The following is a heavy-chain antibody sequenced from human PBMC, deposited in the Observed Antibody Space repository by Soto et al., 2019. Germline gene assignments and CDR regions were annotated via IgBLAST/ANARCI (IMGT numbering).Heavy chain of an antibody. J-gene: IGHJ4*02. V-gene: IGHV3-23*01. CDR2: ISSSGDDT. CDR3: AKASSSPSTTTNSDF. CDR1: GFTFSSYA. D-gene: IGHD6-6*01. Sequence: EMQLLESGGDLVQPGGSLRLSCAASGFTFSSYAMTWVRQAPGKGLEWASAISSSGDDTYYADSVKGRFTISRDNSKHTLYLHMNSLRAEDTAIFYCAKASSSPSTTTNSDFWGQGTLVTVSS.